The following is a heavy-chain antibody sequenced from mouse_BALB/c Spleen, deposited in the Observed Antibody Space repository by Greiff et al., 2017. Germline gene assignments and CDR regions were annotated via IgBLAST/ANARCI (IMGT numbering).Heavy chain of an antibody. J-gene: IGHJ3*01. V-gene: IGHV1S135*01. Sequence: EVQRVESGPELVKPGASVKVSCKASGYAFTSYNMYWVKQSHGKSLEWIGYIDPYNGGTSYNQKFKGKATLTVDKSSSTAYMHLNSLTSEDSAVYYCARKYGNSAWFAYWGQGTLVTVSA. D-gene: IGHD2-10*02. CDR2: IDPYNGGT. CDR3: ARKYGNSAWFAY. CDR1: GYAFTSYN.